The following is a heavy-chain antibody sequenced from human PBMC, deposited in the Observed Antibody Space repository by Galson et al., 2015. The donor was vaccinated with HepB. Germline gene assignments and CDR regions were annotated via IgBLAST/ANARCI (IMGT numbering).Heavy chain of an antibody. CDR2: ISYDGSNK. V-gene: IGHV3-30*04. CDR3: ARELRGSSWPPRGYFDY. CDR1: GFTFSSYA. J-gene: IGHJ4*02. D-gene: IGHD6-13*01. Sequence: SLRLSCAASGFTFSSYAMHWVRQAPGKGLEWVAVISYDGSNKYYGDSVKGRFTLSRDNSKNTLYMQMNSLRPEDTAVYYCARELRGSSWPPRGYFDYWGQGTLITVSS.